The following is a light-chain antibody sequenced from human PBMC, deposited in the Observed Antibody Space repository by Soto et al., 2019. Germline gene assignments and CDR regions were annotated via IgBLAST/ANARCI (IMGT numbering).Light chain of an antibody. CDR1: QTVSGSY. Sequence: IVLTQSPATQSLSPGERATLSCRASQTVSGSYLAWYQHKPGQAPRLLIYGEFSRATGIPDRFSGSGSGTDFTLTISRLEPEDFAVYYCQHYGSSPEWTFGQGTKVDIK. V-gene: IGKV3-20*01. J-gene: IGKJ1*01. CDR3: QHYGSSPEWT. CDR2: GEF.